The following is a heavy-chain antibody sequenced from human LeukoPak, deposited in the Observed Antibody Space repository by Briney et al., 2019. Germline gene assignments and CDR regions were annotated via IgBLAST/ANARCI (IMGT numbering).Heavy chain of an antibody. Sequence: ASETLSLTCTVSGGSISSYYWSWIRQPPGKGLEWIGYIYTSGSTNYNPSLKSRVTISVDTSKNQFSLKLSSVTAADTAVYYCARTDYRGSRSNYYYCMDVWGKGTTVTVSS. CDR2: IYTSGST. J-gene: IGHJ6*03. CDR3: ARTDYRGSRSNYYYCMDV. CDR1: GGSISSYY. V-gene: IGHV4-4*09. D-gene: IGHD4-23*01.